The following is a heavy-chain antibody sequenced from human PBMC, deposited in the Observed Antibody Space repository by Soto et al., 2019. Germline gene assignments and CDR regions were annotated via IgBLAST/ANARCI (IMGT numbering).Heavy chain of an antibody. V-gene: IGHV4-39*01. J-gene: IGHJ4*02. Sequence: SETLSLTCAVSGDSMSSSDYYWGWIRQPPGKGLEWIGSIYYSGSTYYNPSLQSRVAISVDTSKNQFSLKLKSATAADTAIYYCARRTVNIRTFYSGLKTHCFDYWGQGAPVTVSS. CDR1: GDSMSSSDYY. D-gene: IGHD6-19*01. CDR3: ARRTVNIRTFYSGLKTHCFDY. CDR2: IYYSGST.